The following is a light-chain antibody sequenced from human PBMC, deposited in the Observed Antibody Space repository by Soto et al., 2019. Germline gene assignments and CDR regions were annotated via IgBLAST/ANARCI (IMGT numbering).Light chain of an antibody. CDR2: AAS. CDR1: QSISRY. V-gene: IGKV1-39*01. CDR3: QQSYSSPPT. J-gene: IGKJ1*01. Sequence: DIHITQSPSSLSSSVLDIFTITCRASQSISRYLNWYQQKPGKAPKLLIFAASSLQSGVPSRFSGSRSGPDFTLTISSLQPEDFATYYCQQSYSSPPTFGQGTKV.